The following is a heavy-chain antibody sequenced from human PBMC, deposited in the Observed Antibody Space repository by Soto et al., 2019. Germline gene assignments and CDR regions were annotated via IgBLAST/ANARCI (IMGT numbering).Heavy chain of an antibody. V-gene: IGHV1-18*01. Sequence: ASVKVSCKASGYNFVTYGITWVLQAPVQVLEWMGWISAYSGNKNYAQKFQGRVTLTTDKSTSTAYMELRSLRSDDTAVYFCARGGDCSSTSCYSPNYYYGLGVWGQGTTVTGLL. D-gene: IGHD2-2*02. CDR1: GYNFVTYG. CDR3: ARGGDCSSTSCYSPNYYYGLGV. CDR2: ISAYSGNK. J-gene: IGHJ6*02.